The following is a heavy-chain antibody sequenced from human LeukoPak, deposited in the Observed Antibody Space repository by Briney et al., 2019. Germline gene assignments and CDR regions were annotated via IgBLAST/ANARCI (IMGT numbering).Heavy chain of an antibody. D-gene: IGHD3-9*01. CDR3: ATLGYFDWFFDY. CDR2: FDPEDGET. CDR1: GYTLTELS. V-gene: IGHV1-24*01. Sequence: ASAKVSCKVSGYTLTELSMHWVRQAPGKGLEWMGGFDPEDGETIYAQKFQGRVTMTEDTSTDTAYMELSSLRSEDTAVYHCATLGYFDWFFDYWGQGTLVTVSS. J-gene: IGHJ4*02.